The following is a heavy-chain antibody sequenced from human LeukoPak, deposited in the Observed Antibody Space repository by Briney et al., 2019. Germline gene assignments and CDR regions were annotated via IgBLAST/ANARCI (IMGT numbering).Heavy chain of an antibody. CDR2: LTGSGDGT. CDR3: AKEPPLGVVTSFDN. D-gene: IGHD3-3*01. CDR1: GFTFTNFA. V-gene: IGHV3-23*01. Sequence: GGSLRLSCATSGFTFTNFAMSWFRQAPGKGLEWVSGLTGSGDGTYYADSVKGRFTISRDNSKYTLYLQMNSLRAEDTAVYYCAKEPPLGVVTSFDNWGQGTLVTVSS. J-gene: IGHJ4*02.